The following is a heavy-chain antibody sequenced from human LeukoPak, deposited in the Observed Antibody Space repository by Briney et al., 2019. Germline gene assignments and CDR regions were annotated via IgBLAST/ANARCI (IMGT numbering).Heavy chain of an antibody. Sequence: GGSLRLSCAASRFTFSSYAMSWVRQAPGKGLEWVSAISGSGSSTYYADSVKGRFTISRDNSKNTLYLQMNSLRAEDTAVYYCAKDELRYFDWQAPYYYYGMDVWGQGTTVTVSS. V-gene: IGHV3-23*01. J-gene: IGHJ6*02. D-gene: IGHD3-9*01. CDR1: RFTFSSYA. CDR2: ISGSGSST. CDR3: AKDELRYFDWQAPYYYYGMDV.